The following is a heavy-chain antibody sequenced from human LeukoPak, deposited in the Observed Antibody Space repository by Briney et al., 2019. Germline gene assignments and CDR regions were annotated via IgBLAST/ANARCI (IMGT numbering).Heavy chain of an antibody. D-gene: IGHD5-24*01. Sequence: SETLSLTCTVSGGSISRNNDYWAWIRQPPGKGLEWIGSMQYGGSTHYNPSLKSRVTISVDTPKQQFSLKVSSVPAADTAVYYCARQAEYLYKPGWFDPWGQGTLVTVSS. J-gene: IGHJ5*02. CDR3: ARQAEYLYKPGWFDP. V-gene: IGHV4-39*01. CDR2: MQYGGST. CDR1: GGSISRNNDY.